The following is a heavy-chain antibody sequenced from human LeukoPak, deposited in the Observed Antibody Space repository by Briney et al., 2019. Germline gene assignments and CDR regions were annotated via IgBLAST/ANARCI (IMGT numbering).Heavy chain of an antibody. J-gene: IGHJ4*02. D-gene: IGHD3-10*01. CDR1: GNSLTSYC. CDR3: ARQSPMGYFDY. CDR2: IDPSDSYT. V-gene: IGHV5-10-1*01. Sequence: GESLKISCKNSGNSLTSYCITWVRQMPGKGLEWMGRIDPSDSYTNYSPSFHGHVSISADKSISTAYLQWSSLTATDTAIYYCARQSPMGYFDYWGQGTLVTVSS.